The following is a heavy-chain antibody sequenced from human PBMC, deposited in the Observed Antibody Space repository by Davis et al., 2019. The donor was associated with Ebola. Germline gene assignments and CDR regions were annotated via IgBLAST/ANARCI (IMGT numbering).Heavy chain of an antibody. CDR1: GYTFTSYY. CDR2: INPSGGST. J-gene: IGHJ4*02. V-gene: IGHV1-46*01. CDR3: ARAMNGYDFWSGYYFAY. D-gene: IGHD3-3*01. Sequence: ASVKVSCKASGYTFTSYYMHWVRQAPGQGLEWMGIINPSGGSTSYAQKFQGRVTMTRDTSTSTVYMELSSLRSEDTAVYYCARAMNGYDFWSGYYFAYWGQGTLVTVSS.